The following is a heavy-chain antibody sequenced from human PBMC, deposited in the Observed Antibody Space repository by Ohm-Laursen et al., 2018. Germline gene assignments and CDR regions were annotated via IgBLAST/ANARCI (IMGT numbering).Heavy chain of an antibody. CDR3: AKGTTDVDY. CDR2: ISVSGSST. J-gene: IGHJ4*02. D-gene: IGHD1-1*01. Sequence: SLRLSCSASGFTFSDYYMSWIRQAPGKGLEWVSGISVSGSSTDYADSVKGRFIISRDNSKNTLYLQMNSLRAEDTAVYYCAKGTTDVDYWGQGTLVTVSS. CDR1: GFTFSDYY. V-gene: IGHV3-23*01.